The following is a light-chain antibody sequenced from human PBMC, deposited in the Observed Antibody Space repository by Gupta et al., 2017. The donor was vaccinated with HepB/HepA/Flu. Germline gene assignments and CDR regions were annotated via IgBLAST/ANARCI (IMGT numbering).Light chain of an antibody. CDR3: QQFYTQLS. V-gene: IGKV4-1*01. Sequence: DIVMPQPPHSLAVSLGERADITCKSSQSVFLSTSNKHFLAWYQQKPAQPPKLSISWASTRESGVPDRFSGSGSGTYFTLTIDHLQAEDLAFYYCQQFYTQLSFGQGTQVEIK. J-gene: IGKJ1*01. CDR2: WAS. CDR1: QSVFLSTSNKHF.